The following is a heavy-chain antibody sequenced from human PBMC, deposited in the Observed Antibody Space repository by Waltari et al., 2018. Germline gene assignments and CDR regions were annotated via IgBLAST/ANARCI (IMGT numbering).Heavy chain of an antibody. Sequence: QVQLQESGPGLVKPSETLSLTCTVSGGSISSHYWSWIRQPPGKGLEWIGYIYYSGSTNYNPSLKSRVTISVDTSKNQFSLKLSSVTAADTAVYYCTRDQVVNQRVSYYYYYYMDVWGKGTTVTVSS. D-gene: IGHD2-2*01. CDR2: IYYSGST. CDR3: TRDQVVNQRVSYYYYYYMDV. V-gene: IGHV4-59*11. J-gene: IGHJ6*03. CDR1: GGSISSHY.